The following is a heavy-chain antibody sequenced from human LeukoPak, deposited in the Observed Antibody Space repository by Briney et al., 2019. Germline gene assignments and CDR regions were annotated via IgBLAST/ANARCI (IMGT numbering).Heavy chain of an antibody. V-gene: IGHV3-23*01. J-gene: IGHJ4*02. CDR3: ARVEGGLNY. CDR1: GFTFNNYA. D-gene: IGHD3-16*01. Sequence: GGSLRLSCAASGFTFNNYALAWVRQTPEKGLECVSAIGGDGVSPYYVDSVRGRFTISRDNSENTLYLQMHSLRAEDTAVYYCARVEGGLNYWGQGTLVTVSS. CDR2: IGGDGVSP.